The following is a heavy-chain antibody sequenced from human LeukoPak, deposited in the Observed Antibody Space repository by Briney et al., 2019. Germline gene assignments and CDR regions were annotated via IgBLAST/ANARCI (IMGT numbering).Heavy chain of an antibody. V-gene: IGHV4-4*07. J-gene: IGHJ5*02. Sequence: SETLSLTCTVSGGSISSYYWSWIRQPAGKGPEWVGRIYTSGSTNYNPSLKSRVTMSVDTSKNQFSLKLSSVTAADTAVYYCARGLGYCSSTSCYIGWFDPWGQGTLVTVSS. CDR3: ARGLGYCSSTSCYIGWFDP. D-gene: IGHD2-2*02. CDR1: GGSISSYY. CDR2: IYTSGST.